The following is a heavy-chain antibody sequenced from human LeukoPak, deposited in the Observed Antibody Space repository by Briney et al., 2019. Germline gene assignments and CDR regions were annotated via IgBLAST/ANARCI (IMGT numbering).Heavy chain of an antibody. CDR1: GGPLCSSHE. V-gene: IGHV4-4*02. D-gene: IGHD3-22*01. J-gene: IGHJ4*02. CDR2: IYHSGRT. CDR3: ARLHRRYYDSPFNY. Sequence: SETLSHICAVSGGPLCSSHERRWARQPPGNGLEWIGEIYHSGRTHYNPPLTSRDTISLVQYKNQSSPKLSSLTAADTAVHYCARLHRRYYDSPFNYWGEGTLVSVSS.